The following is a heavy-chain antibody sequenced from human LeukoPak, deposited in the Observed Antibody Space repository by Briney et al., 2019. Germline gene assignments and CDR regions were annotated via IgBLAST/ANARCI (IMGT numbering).Heavy chain of an antibody. Sequence: GGSLRLSCAASGFTFSSYSMSWVRQAPGKGLEWVSYISSSSSTIYYADSVKGRFTISRDNAKNTLYVQMNSLRAEDTAVYYCARGGTWGTFDYWGQGTLVTVSS. CDR3: ARGGTWGTFDY. CDR2: ISSSSSTI. V-gene: IGHV3-48*04. CDR1: GFTFSSYS. D-gene: IGHD7-27*01. J-gene: IGHJ4*02.